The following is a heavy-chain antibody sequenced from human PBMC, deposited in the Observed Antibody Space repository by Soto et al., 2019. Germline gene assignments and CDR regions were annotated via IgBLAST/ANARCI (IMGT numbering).Heavy chain of an antibody. CDR1: GYTFTGYY. V-gene: IGHV1-2*04. CDR3: ARDGGGGFDP. J-gene: IGHJ5*02. D-gene: IGHD1-26*01. Sequence: ASVKVSCKASGYTFTGYYMHWVRQAPGQGLEWMGWINPNSGGTNYAQKFQGWVTMTRNTSISTAYMELSRLRSEDAAVYYCARDGGGGFDPWGQGTLVTVSS. CDR2: INPNSGGT.